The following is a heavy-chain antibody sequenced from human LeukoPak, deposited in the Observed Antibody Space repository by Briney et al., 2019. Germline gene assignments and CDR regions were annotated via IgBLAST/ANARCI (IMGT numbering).Heavy chain of an antibody. Sequence: GASVTVSCKASGYTFTSYGISWVRQAPGQGLEWMGWISAYNGNTNYAQKLQGRVTMTTDTSTSTAYMELRSLRSDDTAVYYCARDYDYGGNAVLNYWGQGTLVTVSS. J-gene: IGHJ4*02. CDR1: GYTFTSYG. CDR3: ARDYDYGGNAVLNY. D-gene: IGHD4-23*01. CDR2: ISAYNGNT. V-gene: IGHV1-18*01.